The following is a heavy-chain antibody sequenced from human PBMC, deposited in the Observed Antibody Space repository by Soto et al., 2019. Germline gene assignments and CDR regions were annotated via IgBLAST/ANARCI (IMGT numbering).Heavy chain of an antibody. CDR3: ARYSSGWNNWFDP. D-gene: IGHD6-19*01. V-gene: IGHV4-59*01. J-gene: IGHJ5*02. Sequence: SETLSITCTVSGGSINSYYWSWIRQPPGKGLEWIGYIYHSGSTNYNPSLKSPVTISIDTSKNQFSLKLSSVTAADTAVYYCARYSSGWNNWFDPWGQGTLVPVSS. CDR1: GGSINSYY. CDR2: IYHSGST.